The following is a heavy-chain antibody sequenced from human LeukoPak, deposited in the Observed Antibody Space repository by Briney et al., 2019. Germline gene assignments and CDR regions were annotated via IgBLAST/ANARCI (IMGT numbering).Heavy chain of an antibody. Sequence: GGSLRLSCAASGFTFSSYAMSWVRQAPGKGLEWVAVIWYDGSKKYYADSVKGRFTISRDDSKYTLFLQMNSLRAEDTAVYFCARSLGETAFDYWGQGTLVTVSS. D-gene: IGHD1-14*01. CDR2: IWYDGSKK. CDR3: ARSLGETAFDY. V-gene: IGHV3-33*08. CDR1: GFTFSSYA. J-gene: IGHJ4*02.